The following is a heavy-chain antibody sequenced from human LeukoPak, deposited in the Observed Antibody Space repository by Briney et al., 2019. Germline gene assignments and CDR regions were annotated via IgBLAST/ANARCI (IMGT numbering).Heavy chain of an antibody. J-gene: IGHJ4*02. V-gene: IGHV4-59*08. CDR3: ARFLVVAAYFDY. CDR2: IYYSGST. D-gene: IGHD2-15*01. CDR1: GGSISSYY. Sequence: PSETLSLTCTVSGGSISSYYWSWIRQPPGKGLEWIGYIYYSGSTYYNPSLKSRVTISVDTSKNQFSLKLSSVTAADTAVYYCARFLVVAAYFDYWGQGTLVTVSS.